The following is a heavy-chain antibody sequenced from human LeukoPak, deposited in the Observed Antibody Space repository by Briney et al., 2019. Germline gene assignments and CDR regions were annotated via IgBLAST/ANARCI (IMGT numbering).Heavy chain of an antibody. D-gene: IGHD6-19*01. V-gene: IGHV3-53*01. CDR1: GFTVSSSY. CDR2: FYRGDST. Sequence: GGSLRLSCAASGFTVSSSYMYWVRQAPGKGLEWVSFFYRGDSTYYAESVRGRFTISRDNSKNTLYLLMNSLIPEDTAVYYCARDAVPGRGGAFDYWGQGTLVIVSS. J-gene: IGHJ4*02. CDR3: ARDAVPGRGGAFDY.